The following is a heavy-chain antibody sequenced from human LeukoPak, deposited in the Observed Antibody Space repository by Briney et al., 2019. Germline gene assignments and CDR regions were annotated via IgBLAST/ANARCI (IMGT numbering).Heavy chain of an antibody. J-gene: IGHJ4*02. CDR3: AREGLWFGELLSGGQNPDY. CDR1: GFTFSSYA. V-gene: IGHV3-30*04. Sequence: PGGSLRLSCAASGFTFSSYAMHWVRQAPGKGLEWVAVISYDGSNKYYADSVKGRFTISRDNSKNTLYLQMNSLRAEDTAVYYCAREGLWFGELLSGGQNPDYWGQGTLVTVSS. D-gene: IGHD3-10*01. CDR2: ISYDGSNK.